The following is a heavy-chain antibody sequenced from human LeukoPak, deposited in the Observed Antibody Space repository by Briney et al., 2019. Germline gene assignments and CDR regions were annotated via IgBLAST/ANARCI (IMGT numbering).Heavy chain of an antibody. CDR2: ISGSVGST. J-gene: IGHJ4*02. Sequence: GGSLRICCAVSGFPFICSAVRSVRQARAKGLGWVSPISGSVGSTYYADPVKGRFTLSRDNSKNTLYLQMNSLRAEDTAVYYCAKGITIFGVVKTMIDYWGQGTLVTVSS. CDR3: AKGITIFGVVKTMIDY. V-gene: IGHV3-23*01. CDR1: GFPFICSA. D-gene: IGHD3-3*01.